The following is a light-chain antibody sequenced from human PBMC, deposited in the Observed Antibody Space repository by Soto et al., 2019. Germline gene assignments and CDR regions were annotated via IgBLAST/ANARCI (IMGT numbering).Light chain of an antibody. V-gene: IGKV3-20*01. Sequence: EIVLTQSPGTLSLSPGERVTLSFMASQSVSGSYLAWYQQKPGQPPRLLIYGASSRASGIPDRFSGSGSGTDFTLTISRLEPEDFAVYYCQQYGSSPGTFGQGTKVDIK. CDR3: QQYGSSPGT. J-gene: IGKJ1*01. CDR2: GAS. CDR1: QSVSGSY.